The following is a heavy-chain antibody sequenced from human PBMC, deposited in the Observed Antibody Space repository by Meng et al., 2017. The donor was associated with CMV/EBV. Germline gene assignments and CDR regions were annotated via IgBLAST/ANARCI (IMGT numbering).Heavy chain of an antibody. J-gene: IGHJ5*02. CDR3: AREYGGWFNP. Sequence: LTCAASGFNFSAYWMIWVRQAPGKGLEWVANIKQHGSEKYYVDSVKGRFTISRDDAKNSLYLQMNSLRVEDTAVYYCAREYGGWFNPWGQGTLVTVSS. CDR2: IKQHGSEK. V-gene: IGHV3-7*01. CDR1: GFNFSAYW. D-gene: IGHD3-16*01.